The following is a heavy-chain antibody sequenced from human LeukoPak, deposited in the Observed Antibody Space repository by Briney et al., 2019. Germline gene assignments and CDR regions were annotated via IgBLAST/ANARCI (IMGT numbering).Heavy chain of an antibody. CDR2: ISYDGSNK. CDR3: ARGPPNYDFWSGYYDAFDI. CDR1: GLTFSSYA. Sequence: GGSLRLSCAASGLTFSSYAMHWVRQAPGKGLEWVAVISYDGSNKYYADSVKGRFTISRDNSKNTLYLQMNSLRAEDTAVYYCARGPPNYDFWSGYYDAFDIWGQGTMVTVSS. J-gene: IGHJ3*02. D-gene: IGHD3-3*01. V-gene: IGHV3-30-3*01.